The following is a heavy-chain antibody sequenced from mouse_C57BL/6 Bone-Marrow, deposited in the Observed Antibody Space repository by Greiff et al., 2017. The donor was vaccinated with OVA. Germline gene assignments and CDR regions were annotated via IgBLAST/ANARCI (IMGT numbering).Heavy chain of an antibody. Sequence: QVQLQQSGAELARPGASVKLSCKASGYTFTSYGISWVKQRTGQGLEWIGEIYPRSGNTYYNEKFKGKATLTADKSSSTAYMELRSLTSEDSAVYFCAREGRVVATGAMDYWGQGTSVTVSS. CDR2: IYPRSGNT. J-gene: IGHJ4*01. CDR1: GYTFTSYG. CDR3: AREGRVVATGAMDY. V-gene: IGHV1-81*01. D-gene: IGHD1-1*01.